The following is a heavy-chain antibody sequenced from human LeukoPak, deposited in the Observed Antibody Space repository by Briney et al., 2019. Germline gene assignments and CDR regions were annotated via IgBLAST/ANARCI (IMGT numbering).Heavy chain of an antibody. CDR2: IKSKTDGGTT. D-gene: IGHD3-16*01. V-gene: IGHV3-15*01. Sequence: KPGGSLRLSCTASGFSFSTASMSWVRQAPGKGLEWVGRIKSKTDGGTTDYAAPVKGRFTISRDDSKNTLYLLMNSLRTEDTAVYYCTTDPGDWGQGTMVTVSS. CDR1: GFSFSTAS. CDR3: TTDPGD. J-gene: IGHJ3*01.